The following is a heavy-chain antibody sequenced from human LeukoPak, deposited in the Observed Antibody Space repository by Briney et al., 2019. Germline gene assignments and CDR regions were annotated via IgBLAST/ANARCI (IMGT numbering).Heavy chain of an antibody. CDR3: ARRAGAYTHPYDY. CDR1: GSTVSSNS. Sequence: GGSLRLSCTVSGSTVSSNSMSWVRQAPGKGLEWVSFIHSAGNTHYSDSVKGRFTISIDNSKNTLYLQMNSLRAEDTAVYYCARRAGAYTHPYDYWGQGTLVTVSS. D-gene: IGHD3-16*01. J-gene: IGHJ4*02. CDR2: IHSAGNT. V-gene: IGHV3-53*01.